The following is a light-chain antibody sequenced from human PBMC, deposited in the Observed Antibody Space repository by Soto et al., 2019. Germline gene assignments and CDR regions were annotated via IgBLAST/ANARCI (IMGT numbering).Light chain of an antibody. J-gene: IGLJ2*01. CDR3: SSYTSSSTLEVV. Sequence: QSALTQPASVSGSPGQSITISCTGTSSDVGGYNYVSWYQQHPGKAPNLMIYDVSNRPSGVSNRFSGSQSGNTASLTISGLQAEDEADYYCSSYTSSSTLEVVFGGGTKLTVL. V-gene: IGLV2-14*01. CDR2: DVS. CDR1: SSDVGGYNY.